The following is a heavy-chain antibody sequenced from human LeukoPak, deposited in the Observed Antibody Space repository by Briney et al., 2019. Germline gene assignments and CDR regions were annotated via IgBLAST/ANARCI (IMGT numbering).Heavy chain of an antibody. CDR3: ARDQGTPYDY. D-gene: IGHD1/OR15-1a*01. CDR1: GFTVSSNY. J-gene: IGHJ4*02. V-gene: IGHV3-53*01. Sequence: GGSLRLSCTASGFTVSSNYMSWVRQAPGKGLEWVSVIYSGDSTYYADSVKGRFTISRDNSKNTLYLQMNSLRAEDTAVYYCARDQGTPYDYWGQGTLVTVSS. CDR2: IYSGDST.